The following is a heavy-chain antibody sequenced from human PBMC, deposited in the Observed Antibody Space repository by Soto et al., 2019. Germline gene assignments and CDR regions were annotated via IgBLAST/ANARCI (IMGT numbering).Heavy chain of an antibody. J-gene: IGHJ4*02. CDR3: ARGSFGGDCSYFDN. V-gene: IGHV4-31*03. Sequence: PSETLSLTCTVSGGSIISGGYYWSWIRQHPGKGLEWIGYIYYSGSTYYNPSLKSRVTISVDTSKNQFSLKLSSVTAAHTAVYYCARGSFGGDCSYFDNRGQGTLLTISS. CDR1: GGSIISGGYY. D-gene: IGHD2-21*02. CDR2: IYYSGST.